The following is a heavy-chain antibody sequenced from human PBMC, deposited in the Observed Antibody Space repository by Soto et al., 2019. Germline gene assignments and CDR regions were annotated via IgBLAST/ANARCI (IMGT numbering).Heavy chain of an antibody. J-gene: IGHJ5*02. CDR3: ARGPNSEWFDP. D-gene: IGHD1-7*01. CDR2: MNPNSGST. V-gene: IGHV1-8*01. Sequence: ASVKVSCKASGYTFTSYDSNWVRKATGQGLEWMGWMNPNSGSTGYAQKFQGRVTMTRNTSISTAYMELRSLRSEDTAVYYWARGPNSEWFDPGGQGTLVSVSS. CDR1: GYTFTSYD.